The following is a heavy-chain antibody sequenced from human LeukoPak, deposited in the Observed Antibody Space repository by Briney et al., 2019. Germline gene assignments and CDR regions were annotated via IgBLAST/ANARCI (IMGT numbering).Heavy chain of an antibody. D-gene: IGHD3-16*01. J-gene: IGHJ5*01. CDR3: ARSRKPGVSGGCFRVDP. CDR1: DGSISSYY. V-gene: IGHV4-4*09. Sequence: PSETLSLTCTVSDGSISSYYWSWIRQPPGKGLEWIGYIHTSGSTNYNPSLKSRVTISVDTSKNQFSLRLSSVTAADTAVYYCARSRKPGVSGGCFRVDPWGQGTLVTVSS. CDR2: IHTSGST.